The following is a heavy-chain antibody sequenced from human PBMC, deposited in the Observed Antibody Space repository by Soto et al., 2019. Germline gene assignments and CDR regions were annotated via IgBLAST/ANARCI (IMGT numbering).Heavy chain of an antibody. V-gene: IGHV3-23*01. CDR3: AKDTNPFTMIVVVITIDY. Sequence: GGSLRLSCAASGFTFSSYAMSWVRQAPGKGLEWVSAISGSGGSTYYADSVKGRFTISRDNSKNTLYLQMNSLRAEDTDVYYCAKDTNPFTMIVVVITIDYWGQGTLVTVSS. D-gene: IGHD3-22*01. J-gene: IGHJ4*02. CDR2: ISGSGGST. CDR1: GFTFSSYA.